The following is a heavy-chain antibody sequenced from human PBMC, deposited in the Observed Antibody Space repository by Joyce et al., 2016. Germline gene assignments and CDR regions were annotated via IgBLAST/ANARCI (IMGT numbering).Heavy chain of an antibody. Sequence: EVQLVESGGTLVKPGGSRRISCAASGFSFTNAWMRWVRQAPGKGLEWVCPFKSKAAGGTTDYAAPVKGRFTVSRDDSRNTLYLQMNSLKTEDTAVYYCTTDSGSGSYYVGYWGQGTLVTVSS. CDR1: GFSFTNAW. D-gene: IGHD1-26*01. V-gene: IGHV3-15*02. J-gene: IGHJ4*02. CDR3: TTDSGSGSYYVGY. CDR2: FKSKAAGGTT.